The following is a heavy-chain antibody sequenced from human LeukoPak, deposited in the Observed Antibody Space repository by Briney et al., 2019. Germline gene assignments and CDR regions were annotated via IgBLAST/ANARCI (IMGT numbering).Heavy chain of an antibody. V-gene: IGHV6-1*01. CDR2: TYYRSKWYN. D-gene: IGHD6-19*01. CDR1: GDSVSSNSAA. J-gene: IGHJ3*02. CDR3: ARDLAYRSSLRGTFDI. Sequence: SQTLSLTCAISGDSVSSNSAAWNWIRQSPSRGLEWLGRTYYRSKWYNDYAVSVKSRITINPDTSKNQFSLKLSSVTAADTAVYYCARDLAYRSSLRGTFDIWGQGTKVTVSS.